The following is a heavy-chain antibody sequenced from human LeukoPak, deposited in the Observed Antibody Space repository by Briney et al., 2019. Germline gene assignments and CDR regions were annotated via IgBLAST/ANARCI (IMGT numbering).Heavy chain of an antibody. CDR1: GGSISSYY. CDR2: IYYSGST. V-gene: IGHV4-59*12. J-gene: IGHJ4*02. D-gene: IGHD2-2*01. Sequence: SETLSLTCTVSGGSISSYYWSWIRQPPGKGLEWIGYIYYSGSTNYNPSLKSRVTMSVDTSKNQFSLKLSSVTAADTAVYYCARGYCSSTSCYYFDYWGQGTLVTVSS. CDR3: ARGYCSSTSCYYFDY.